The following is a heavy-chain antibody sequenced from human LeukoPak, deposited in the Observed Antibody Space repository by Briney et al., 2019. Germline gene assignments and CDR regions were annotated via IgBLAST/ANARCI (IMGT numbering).Heavy chain of an antibody. CDR3: ARDYVTGVLLEQDPPNYYYYYMDV. CDR2: ISAYNGNT. Sequence: ASVKVSCKASGYTFTSYGISWVRQAPGQGLEWMGWISAYNGNTNYAQKLQGRVTMTTDTSTSTAYMELRSLRSDDTAVYYCARDYVTGVLLEQDPPNYYYYYMDVWGKGTTVTVSS. V-gene: IGHV1-18*01. D-gene: IGHD3-16*01. J-gene: IGHJ6*03. CDR1: GYTFTSYG.